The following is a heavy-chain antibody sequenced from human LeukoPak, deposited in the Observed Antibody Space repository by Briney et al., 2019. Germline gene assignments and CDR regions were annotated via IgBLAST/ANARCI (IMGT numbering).Heavy chain of an antibody. Sequence: PSETLSLTCAVYGGSFSGYYWSWIRQPPGKGLEWIGEINHSGSTNYNPSLKSRVTISVDTSKNQFSLKLSSVTAADTAVYYCARGLYYYDSSGYYYARGHFDYWGQGTLVTVSS. J-gene: IGHJ4*02. CDR2: INHSGST. CDR3: ARGLYYYDSSGYYYARGHFDY. CDR1: GGSFSGYY. D-gene: IGHD3-22*01. V-gene: IGHV4-34*01.